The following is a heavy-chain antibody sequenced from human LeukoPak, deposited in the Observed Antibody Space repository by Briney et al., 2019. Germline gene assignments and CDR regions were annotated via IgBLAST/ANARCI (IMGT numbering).Heavy chain of an antibody. CDR3: ARAHYYDSSGCLREAFDI. J-gene: IGHJ3*02. CDR2: INPNSGGT. CDR1: GYTFTGYY. D-gene: IGHD3-22*01. Sequence: ASVKVSCKASGYTFTGYYMHWVRQAPGQGLEWMGWINPNSGGTNYAQKFQGRVTMTRDTSISTAYMELSRLRSDDTAVYYCARAHYYDSSGCLREAFDIWGQGTMVTISS. V-gene: IGHV1-2*02.